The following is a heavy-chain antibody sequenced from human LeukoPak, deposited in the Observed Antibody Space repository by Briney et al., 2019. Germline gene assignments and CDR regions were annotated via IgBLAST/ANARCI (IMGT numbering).Heavy chain of an antibody. D-gene: IGHD5-12*01. Sequence: SETLSLTCTVSGGSISSGGYYWSWIRQHPGKGLEWIGYIYYSGSTYYNPSLKSRVTISVDTSKNQFSLKLSSVTAADTAVYYCARGRAPYSGYDWSWFDPWGQGTLVTVSP. CDR3: ARGRAPYSGYDWSWFDP. CDR2: IYYSGST. CDR1: GGSISSGGYY. V-gene: IGHV4-31*03. J-gene: IGHJ5*02.